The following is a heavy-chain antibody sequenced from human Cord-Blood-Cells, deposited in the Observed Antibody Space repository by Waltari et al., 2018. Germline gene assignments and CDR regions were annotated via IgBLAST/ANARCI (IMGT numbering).Heavy chain of an antibody. Sequence: QVQLVQSGAEVKKPGASVKVSCKASGYTFTSYDINWVRQATGQGLEWMGWMNPNSGNTGYAQKFQGSVTMTRNTSISTAYMELSSLRSEDTAVYYCASTPSKYYDFWSGYYTYWGQGTLVTVSS. J-gene: IGHJ4*02. V-gene: IGHV1-8*01. D-gene: IGHD3-3*01. CDR1: GYTFTSYD. CDR2: MNPNSGNT. CDR3: ASTPSKYYDFWSGYYTY.